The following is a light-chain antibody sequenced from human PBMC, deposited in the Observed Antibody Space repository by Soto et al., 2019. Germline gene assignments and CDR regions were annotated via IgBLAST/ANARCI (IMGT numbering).Light chain of an antibody. CDR3: QTWGTGIHWV. Sequence: QSVLTQSPSASASLGASVKLTCTLSSGHSSNAIAWHQQQPEKGPRFLMKVNSDGSHTKGDGIPDRFSGSSSGAERYLTISSLQSEDEADYYCQTWGTGIHWVFGGGTKLTVL. CDR2: VNSDGSH. V-gene: IGLV4-69*01. J-gene: IGLJ3*02. CDR1: SGHSSNA.